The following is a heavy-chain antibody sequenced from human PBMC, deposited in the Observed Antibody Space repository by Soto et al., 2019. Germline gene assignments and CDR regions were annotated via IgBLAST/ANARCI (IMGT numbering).Heavy chain of an antibody. Sequence: QAQLMQSGAEVKNPGSSVKVSCKASGGTVSGYAINWVRQAPGQGLEWMGGIIPLLGITDYGQKFQGRITIAADESTGTAYMDLRGLRSEDTAVYYCARDPRSITGTTSSEDFQHWGQGTLVSVSS. J-gene: IGHJ1*01. CDR1: GGTVSGYA. V-gene: IGHV1-69*01. CDR2: IIPLLGIT. CDR3: ARDPRSITGTTSSEDFQH. D-gene: IGHD1-20*01.